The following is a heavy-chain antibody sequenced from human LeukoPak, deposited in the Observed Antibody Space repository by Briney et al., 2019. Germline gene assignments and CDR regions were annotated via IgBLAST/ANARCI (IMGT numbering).Heavy chain of an antibody. D-gene: IGHD4-17*01. Sequence: GGSLRLSCAASGFTFSSYWMSWVRQAPGKGLEWVANIKQDGSEKYYVDSVKGRFTISRDNAKNSLYLQMNSLRAEDTAVYYCARVGFRVRSFYGMDVWGKGTTVTVSS. CDR3: ARVGFRVRSFYGMDV. CDR2: IKQDGSEK. V-gene: IGHV3-7*01. CDR1: GFTFSSYW. J-gene: IGHJ6*04.